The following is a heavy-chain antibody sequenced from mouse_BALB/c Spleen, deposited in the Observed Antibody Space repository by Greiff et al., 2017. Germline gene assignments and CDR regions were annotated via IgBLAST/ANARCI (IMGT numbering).Heavy chain of an antibody. D-gene: IGHD2-4*01. J-gene: IGHJ3*01. CDR1: GYTFSSYW. CDR3: ARSLYDYEFAY. CDR2: ILPGSGST. V-gene: IGHV1-9*01. Sequence: VQLQQSGAELMKPGASVKISCKATGYTFSSYWIEWVKQRPGHGLEWIGEILPGSGSTNYNEKFKGKATFTADTSSNTAYMQLSSLTSEDSAVYYCARSLYDYEFAYWGQGTLVTVSA.